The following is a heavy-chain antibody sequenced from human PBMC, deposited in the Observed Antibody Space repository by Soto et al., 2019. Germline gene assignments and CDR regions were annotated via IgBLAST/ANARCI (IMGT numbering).Heavy chain of an antibody. CDR2: IIPRFGTA. J-gene: IGHJ4*02. CDR3: ARSRLVGATELVGY. D-gene: IGHD1-26*01. Sequence: QVQLVQSGAEVKKPGSSVKVSCKASGGTFSSYAIRWVRQAPGQGLAWMGGIIPRFGTANYAQKFQGRVTIPADESTSAAYMELSRLRSEDTAVYYCARSRLVGATELVGYWGQGTLVTVS. CDR1: GGTFSSYA. V-gene: IGHV1-69*01.